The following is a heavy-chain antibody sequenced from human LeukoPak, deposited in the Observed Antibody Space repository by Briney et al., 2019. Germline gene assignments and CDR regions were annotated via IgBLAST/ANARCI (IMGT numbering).Heavy chain of an antibody. D-gene: IGHD3-3*01. V-gene: IGHV4-4*09. J-gene: IGHJ6*03. CDR2: IYTSGST. Sequence: SETLSLTCTVSGGSISSYYWSWIRQPLGKGLEWIGYIYTSGSTNYNPSLKSRVTISVDTSKNQFSLKLSSVTAADTAVYYCARRRSYYDFWSGYYYYYYYMDVWGKGTTVTVSS. CDR3: ARRRSYYDFWSGYYYYYYYMDV. CDR1: GGSISSYY.